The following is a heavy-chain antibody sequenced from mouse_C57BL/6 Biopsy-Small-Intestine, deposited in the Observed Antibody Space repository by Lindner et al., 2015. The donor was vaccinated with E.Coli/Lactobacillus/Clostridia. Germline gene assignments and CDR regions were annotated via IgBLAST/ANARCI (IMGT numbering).Heavy chain of an antibody. D-gene: IGHD1-1*02. V-gene: IGHV1-80*01. J-gene: IGHJ2*01. CDR1: GYAFSYYW. Sequence: VQLQESGAELVKPGASVKISCKASGYAFSYYWMNWVKQGPGKGLEWIGQIYPGDGDTNYSGKFKGKATLTADKSSSTAYMELRSLTSEGSAVYFCARCDFISMVVVPFDYWGQGTTLTVSS. CDR2: IYPGDGDT. CDR3: ARCDFISMVVVPFDY.